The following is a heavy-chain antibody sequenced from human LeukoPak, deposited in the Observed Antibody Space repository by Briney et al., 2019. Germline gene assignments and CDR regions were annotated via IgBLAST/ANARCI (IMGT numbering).Heavy chain of an antibody. CDR1: GGTFSSYV. CDR3: ARGSGYYGAGSLSNYYYYCSDF. J-gene: IGHJ6*03. CDR2: IILIFGTA. V-gene: IGHV1-69*05. D-gene: IGHD3-10*01. Sequence: SVHVSCKASGGTFSSYVLSWVRPAPGQGLAWMEGIILIFGTANYAQKFQGRVTIATDESTSTAYMELSSLRSDDTAVYYVARGSGYYGAGSLSNYYYYCSDFWIKVTAVTVSS.